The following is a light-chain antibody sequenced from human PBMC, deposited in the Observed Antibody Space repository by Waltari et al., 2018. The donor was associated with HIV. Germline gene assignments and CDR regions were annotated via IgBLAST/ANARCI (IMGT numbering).Light chain of an antibody. J-gene: IGLJ3*02. CDR1: SPNIGRTD. CDR2: DNY. Sequence: QSVLTQPPSVSAAPGQRVTISCSGSSPNIGRTDFSWYQQLPGTAPKLLIFDNYKRPSGIPDRFSGSKSGTSATLGITGLQTGDEADYYCGTWDSGLSAVVFGGGTKLTVL. V-gene: IGLV1-51*01. CDR3: GTWDSGLSAVV.